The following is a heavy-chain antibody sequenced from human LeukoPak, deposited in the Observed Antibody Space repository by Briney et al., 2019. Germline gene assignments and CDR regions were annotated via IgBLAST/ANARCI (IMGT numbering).Heavy chain of an antibody. CDR1: GYSISSGYY. CDR2: LYHSGRN. J-gene: IGHJ4*02. D-gene: IGHD3-22*01. CDR3: ARYGHYYDSSGYFAY. Sequence: SETLSLTCTVSGYSISSGYYWGWIRQPPGKGLEWIGSLYHSGRNYYNPSLNTRVTTSVDTSKSQFSLKLTSVTAADTAVYYCARYGHYYDSSGYFAYWGQGTLVTVSS. V-gene: IGHV4-38-2*02.